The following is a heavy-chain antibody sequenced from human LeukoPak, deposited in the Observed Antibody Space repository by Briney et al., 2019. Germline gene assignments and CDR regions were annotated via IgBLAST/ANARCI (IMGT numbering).Heavy chain of an antibody. D-gene: IGHD1-26*01. CDR2: ISGSGVTT. Sequence: GGSLRLSCVASGFTFSSYAMSWVRQAPGKGLEWVSAISGSGVTTHYAGSVKGRFSISRDNSKNTLYLQMNSLRAEDTAMYYCATGEGGFDYWGQGTLVTVSS. CDR3: ATGEGGFDY. J-gene: IGHJ4*02. CDR1: GFTFSSYA. V-gene: IGHV3-23*01.